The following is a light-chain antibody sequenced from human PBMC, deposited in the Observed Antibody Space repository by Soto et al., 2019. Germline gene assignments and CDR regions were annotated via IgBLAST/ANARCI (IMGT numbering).Light chain of an antibody. J-gene: IGLJ1*01. CDR2: EVT. CDR3: SSHGGSHTHYV. V-gene: IGLV2-8*01. CDR1: SSDIGGYNF. Sequence: QSALTQPPSASGSPGQSVAISCTGTSSDIGGYNFVSWYQQHPGKAPKLMIYEVTKRPSGVPDRFSGSKSGNTATLIVSGLQPEDEAYYYCSSHGGSHTHYVFGNGTKLTVL.